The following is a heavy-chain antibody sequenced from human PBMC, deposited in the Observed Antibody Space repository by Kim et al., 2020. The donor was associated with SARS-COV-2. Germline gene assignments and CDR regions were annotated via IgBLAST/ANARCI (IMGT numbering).Heavy chain of an antibody. CDR3: AREGNSSGSLGFDN. Sequence: ASVKVSCKASGYTFTTYALYWVRQAPGQSLEWLGWINAGNGNTRYSQNFQGRVIITRDTSASTVYMELSSLRSEDTAIYYCAREGNSSGSLGFDNWGLGTLVTISS. J-gene: IGHJ4*02. D-gene: IGHD6-19*01. V-gene: IGHV1-3*01. CDR1: GYTFTTYA. CDR2: INAGNGNT.